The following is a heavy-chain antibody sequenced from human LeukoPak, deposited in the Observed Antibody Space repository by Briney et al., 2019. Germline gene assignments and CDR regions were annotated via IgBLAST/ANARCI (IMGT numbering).Heavy chain of an antibody. V-gene: IGHV1-2*04. CDR1: GYTFTGYY. D-gene: IGHD6-13*01. CDR3: ARVKGLQQSPWNLFDP. J-gene: IGHJ5*02. CDR2: INPNSGDT. Sequence: GASVKVSCEASGYTFTGYYMHWVRQSPGQGLEWMVWINPNSGDTNYAQKFQGWVTMTRDTSISTAYMELSRLRSDDTAVYYCARVKGLQQSPWNLFDPWGQGTLVTVSS.